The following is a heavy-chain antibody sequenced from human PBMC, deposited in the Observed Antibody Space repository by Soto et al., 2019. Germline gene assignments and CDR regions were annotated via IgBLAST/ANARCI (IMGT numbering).Heavy chain of an antibody. CDR1: GFTFSSYG. D-gene: IGHD6-13*01. CDR3: AKMQQPANFDY. CDR2: ISYDGSNK. Sequence: PGGSLRLSCAASGFTFSSYGMHWVRQAPGKGLEWVAVISYDGSNKYYADSVKGRFTISRDNSKNTLYLQMNSLRAEDTAVYYCAKMQQPANFDYWGQGTLVTVSS. V-gene: IGHV3-30*18. J-gene: IGHJ4*02.